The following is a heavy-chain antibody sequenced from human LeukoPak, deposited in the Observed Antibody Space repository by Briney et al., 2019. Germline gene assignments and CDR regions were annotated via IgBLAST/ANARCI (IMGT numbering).Heavy chain of an antibody. V-gene: IGHV4-34*01. CDR2: INHSGST. J-gene: IGHJ4*02. D-gene: IGHD3-22*01. Sequence: SETLSLTCAVYGGSFSGYYWSWIRQPPGKGLEWIGEINHSGSTNYNPSLKSRVTISVDTSKNQFSLKLSSVTAADTAVYYCAYSSGYNDYWGQGTLGTVSS. CDR3: AYSSGYNDY. CDR1: GGSFSGYY.